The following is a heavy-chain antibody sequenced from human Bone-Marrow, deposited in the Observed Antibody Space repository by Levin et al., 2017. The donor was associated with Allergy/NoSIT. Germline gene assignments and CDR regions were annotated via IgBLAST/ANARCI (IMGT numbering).Heavy chain of an antibody. CDR3: ARVGIAVAGDFDY. Sequence: ASVKVSCKASGYTFTGYYMHWVRQAPGQGLEWMGRINPNSGGTNYAQKFQGRVTMTRDTSISTAYMELSRLRSDDTAVYYCARVGIAVAGDFDYWGQGTLVTVSS. D-gene: IGHD6-19*01. J-gene: IGHJ4*02. V-gene: IGHV1-2*06. CDR1: GYTFTGYY. CDR2: INPNSGGT.